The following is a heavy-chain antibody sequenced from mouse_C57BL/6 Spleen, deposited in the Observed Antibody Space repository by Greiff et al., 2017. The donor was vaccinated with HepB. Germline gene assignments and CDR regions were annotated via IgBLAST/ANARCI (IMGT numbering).Heavy chain of an antibody. D-gene: IGHD2-4*01. CDR3: TTSDYGA. CDR2: IDPENGDT. Sequence: VQLQQSGAELVRPGASVKLSCTASGFNIKDDFMHWVKQRPEQGLEWIGGIDPENGDTEYASKFQGKATITADTSSNTAYLQLSSLTSEDTAVYYCTTSDYGAWGQGTLVTVSA. V-gene: IGHV14-4*01. J-gene: IGHJ3*01. CDR1: GFNIKDDF.